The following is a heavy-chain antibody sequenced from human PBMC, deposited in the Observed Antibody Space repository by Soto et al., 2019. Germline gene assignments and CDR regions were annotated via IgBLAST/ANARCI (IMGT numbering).Heavy chain of an antibody. CDR2: IVVGSGKP. V-gene: IGHV1-58*01. J-gene: IGHJ4*02. Sequence: SGKVSWKGSGFTFTRSAFELVGQARGQRVEWIGWIVVGSGKPNYAQKFQESVTITRDMSTSTAHMELSSLRSEDTAVYYCAADSYAFWSGRLESGFDYWGQGTLITVSS. CDR1: GFTFTRSA. CDR3: AADSYAFWSGRLESGFDY. D-gene: IGHD3-3*01.